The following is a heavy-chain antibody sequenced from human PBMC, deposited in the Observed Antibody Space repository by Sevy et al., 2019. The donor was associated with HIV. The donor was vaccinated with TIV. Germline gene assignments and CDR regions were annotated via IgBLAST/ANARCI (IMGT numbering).Heavy chain of an antibody. CDR1: GFTFGDYA. Sequence: GGSLRLSCTASGFTFGDYAMSWFRQAPGKGLEWVGFIRRKAYGGTTEYAASVKGRFTISRDDSKSIAYLQMNSLKTEDTAVYYCTRERVDTYYYDSSGYFDAFDIWGQWTMVTVS. J-gene: IGHJ3*02. D-gene: IGHD3-22*01. CDR3: TRERVDTYYYDSSGYFDAFDI. V-gene: IGHV3-49*03. CDR2: IRRKAYGGTT.